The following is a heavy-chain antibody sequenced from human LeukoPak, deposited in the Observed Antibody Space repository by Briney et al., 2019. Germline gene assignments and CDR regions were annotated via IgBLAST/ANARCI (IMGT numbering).Heavy chain of an antibody. V-gene: IGHV1-2*02. J-gene: IGHJ4*02. CDR2: INPNSGGT. CDR3: ARGYCSGGSCYDFDY. CDR1: GYTFTGYY. D-gene: IGHD2-15*01. Sequence: GASVKVSRKASGYTFTGYYMHWVRQAPGQGLEWMGWINPNSGGTNYAQKFRGRVTMTRDTSISTAYMELSRLRSDDTAVYYCARGYCSGGSCYDFDYWGQGTLVTVSS.